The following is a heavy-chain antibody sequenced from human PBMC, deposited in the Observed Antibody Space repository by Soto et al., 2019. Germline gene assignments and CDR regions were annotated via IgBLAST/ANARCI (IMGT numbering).Heavy chain of an antibody. Sequence: GGSLRLSCAASGFTFSSYGMHWVRQAPGKGLEWVAVIWYDGSNKYYADSVKGRFTISRDNSKNTLYLQMNSLRAEDTAVYYCARVWGGRYCSSTSCRGAFDPWGQGTLVTVSS. CDR1: GFTFSSYG. J-gene: IGHJ5*02. CDR2: IWYDGSNK. D-gene: IGHD2-2*01. CDR3: ARVWGGRYCSSTSCRGAFDP. V-gene: IGHV3-33*08.